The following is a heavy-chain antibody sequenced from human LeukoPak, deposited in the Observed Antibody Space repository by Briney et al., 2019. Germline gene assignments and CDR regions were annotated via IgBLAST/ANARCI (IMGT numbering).Heavy chain of an antibody. J-gene: IGHJ3*02. CDR2: IYNSGHT. CDR3: ARAEIGDAFDI. CDR1: GGSISDNSHS. D-gene: IGHD2-21*01. V-gene: IGHV4-39*07. Sequence: TPSETVSLTCTVSGGSISDNSHSWGWIRQTTGKGLEWIGSIYNSGHTYYNPSLRSRVTLSVDTSKNQFFLKLSSVTAADTAVYYCARAEIGDAFDIWGQGTIVTVSS.